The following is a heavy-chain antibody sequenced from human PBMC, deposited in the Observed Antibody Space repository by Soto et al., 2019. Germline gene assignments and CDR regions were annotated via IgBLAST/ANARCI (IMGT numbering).Heavy chain of an antibody. CDR1: GGTFGSYA. D-gene: IGHD2-2*01. V-gene: IGHV1-69*01. J-gene: IGHJ6*02. CDR3: ARSQGSSTSLEIYYYYYYGMDV. CDR2: IIPIPGAA. Sequence: QVQLVQSGAEVKKPGSSVKVSCKASGGTFGSYAISWVRQAPGQGLEWMGGIIPIPGAANYAQKCQGRATIAADESTSTAYVELSSLKSEDTAVYYCARSQGSSTSLEIYYYYYYGMDVWGQGTTVTVSS.